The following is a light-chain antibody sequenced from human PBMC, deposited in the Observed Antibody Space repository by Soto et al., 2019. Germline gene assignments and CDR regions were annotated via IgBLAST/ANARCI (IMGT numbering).Light chain of an antibody. J-gene: IGKJ4*01. V-gene: IGKV3-20*01. CDR1: QSVSSSY. CDR2: GSY. Sequence: EIVLTQSPGTLSLSPGEPATLSCRASQSVSSSYLAWYQQKPGQAPRLLVYGSYHRATGIADRFSGSGSGTEFTPTISSLQSEDFAVYYCQQYNNWPLTFGGGTKVDI. CDR3: QQYNNWPLT.